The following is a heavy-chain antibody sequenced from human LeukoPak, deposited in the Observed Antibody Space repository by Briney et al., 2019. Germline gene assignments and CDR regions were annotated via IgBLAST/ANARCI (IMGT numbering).Heavy chain of an antibody. CDR3: VRLRYTYGKNFDC. CDR2: IQQDGSEK. CDR1: GFTFKGYW. V-gene: IGHV3-7*01. J-gene: IGHJ4*02. D-gene: IGHD5-18*01. Sequence: GGSLRLSCAASGFTFKGYWMSWVRQAPGKGLEWVASIQQDGSEKKYVDSVKGRFTISRDNAKNSLYLQMDSLRAEDTAVYYCVRLRYTYGKNFDCWGQGTLVTVSS.